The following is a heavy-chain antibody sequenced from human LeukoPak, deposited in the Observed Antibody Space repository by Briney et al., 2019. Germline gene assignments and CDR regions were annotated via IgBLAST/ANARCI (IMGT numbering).Heavy chain of an antibody. D-gene: IGHD3-9*01. CDR2: IHPKSGDT. V-gene: IGHV1-2*02. Sequence: ASVKVSCKTHGYTFTGYFMHWVRQAPGQGLEWMGWIHPKSGDTSYAQKFQDRVTLTRDTSNSTVYMDLSGLTSDDTAVYYCARDMTMTGVRNFFDYWGQGTPVTVSS. CDR1: GYTFTGYF. CDR3: ARDMTMTGVRNFFDY. J-gene: IGHJ4*02.